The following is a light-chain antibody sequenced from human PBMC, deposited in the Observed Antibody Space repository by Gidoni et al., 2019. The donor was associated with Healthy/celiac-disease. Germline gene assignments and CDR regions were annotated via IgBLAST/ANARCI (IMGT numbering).Light chain of an antibody. CDR2: GAS. Sequence: IVVTQSPGTLSLSPGERATLSCRASQSVSSSFLAWYQQKPGQAPRLLMYGASSRATGIPDRLSGSGSGTDFTLTISRLEPEDLAVYYCQQYGSSPPWTFGQGTKVEI. J-gene: IGKJ1*01. CDR3: QQYGSSPPWT. V-gene: IGKV3-20*01. CDR1: QSVSSSF.